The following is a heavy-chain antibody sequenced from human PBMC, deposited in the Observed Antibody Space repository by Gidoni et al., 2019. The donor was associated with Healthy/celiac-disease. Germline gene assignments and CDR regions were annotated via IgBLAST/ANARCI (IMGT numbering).Heavy chain of an antibody. CDR3: ARGRYSGYDRAYYGMDV. J-gene: IGHJ6*02. Sequence: EVQLLESGGDLLQPGGSLRLSWAASGFPFSSSAMNWVRQAPGKGLEWGSTFSGSGSSTYYADAVKGRFTISRDNSQNTLFLQMSRLRVEDTAVYYCARGRYSGYDRAYYGMDVWGQGTTVIVSS. D-gene: IGHD5-12*01. CDR2: FSGSGSST. CDR1: GFPFSSSA. V-gene: IGHV3-23*01.